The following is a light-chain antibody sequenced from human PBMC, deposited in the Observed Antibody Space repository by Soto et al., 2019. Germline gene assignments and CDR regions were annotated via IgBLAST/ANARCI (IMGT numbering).Light chain of an antibody. CDR1: SSDVGGYNY. Sequence: QSALTQPASVSGSPGQSITISCTGTSSDVGGYNYVSWYQQHPGKAPKLMIYDVSNRPSGVSNRFSGSKSGNTASLTISGVVAEDEADYYCSSYTSSSTPGVFGGGTQLTVL. V-gene: IGLV2-14*01. CDR3: SSYTSSSTPGV. J-gene: IGLJ3*02. CDR2: DVS.